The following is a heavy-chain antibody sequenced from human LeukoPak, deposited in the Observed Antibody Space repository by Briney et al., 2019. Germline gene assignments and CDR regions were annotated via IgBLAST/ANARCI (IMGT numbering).Heavy chain of an antibody. V-gene: IGHV3-74*01. D-gene: IGHD3-22*01. CDR3: AKDAYYDSSGYYFSWYFDL. Sequence: GGSLRLSCAASGFTFSSYWMHWVRQAPGKGLVWVSRINSDGSSTSYADSVKGRFTISRDNAKNTLYLQMNSLRAEDTAAYYCAKDAYYDSSGYYFSWYFDLWGRGALVTVSS. CDR2: INSDGSST. J-gene: IGHJ2*01. CDR1: GFTFSSYW.